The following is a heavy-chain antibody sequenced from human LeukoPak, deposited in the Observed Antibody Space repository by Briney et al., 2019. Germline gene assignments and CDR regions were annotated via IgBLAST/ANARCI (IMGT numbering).Heavy chain of an antibody. CDR2: MNPNSGNT. CDR1: GYTFTSYD. V-gene: IGHV1-8*03. J-gene: IGHJ3*02. D-gene: IGHD5-12*01. CDR3: ARGSVVAAFFDI. Sequence: ASVKVSCKASGYTFTSYDINWVRQATGQGLEWMGWMNPNSGNTGYAQKFQGRVTITRNTSISTAYMELSSLRSDDTAVYYCARGSVVAAFFDIWGQGTMVTVSS.